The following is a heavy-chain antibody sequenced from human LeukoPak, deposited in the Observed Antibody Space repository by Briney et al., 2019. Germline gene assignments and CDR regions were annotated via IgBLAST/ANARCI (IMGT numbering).Heavy chain of an antibody. Sequence: SETLSLTCSVSGYSISSGYYWGWIRQPPGKGLEWIGSIYHSGSTYYNPSLKSRVTISVDTSKNQFSLKLSSVTAADTAVYYCARARHGDMDVWGKGTTVTVSS. CDR1: GYSISSGYY. J-gene: IGHJ6*03. D-gene: IGHD3-3*01. CDR3: ARARHGDMDV. V-gene: IGHV4-38-2*02. CDR2: IYHSGST.